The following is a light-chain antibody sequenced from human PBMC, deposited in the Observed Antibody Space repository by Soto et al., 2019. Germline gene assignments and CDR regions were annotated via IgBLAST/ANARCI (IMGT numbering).Light chain of an antibody. V-gene: IGKV3-11*01. J-gene: IGKJ4*01. CDR2: DTS. Sequence: IVLTQSPATLSLSPGERATLSCRANQSVSNYLAWYQQKPGQAPRPIIYDTSNRATGIPARFSGSRYGTSFTLTNTSLESEDLEVYYCQQRSDWLTFGGGTKLEIK. CDR3: QQRSDWLT. CDR1: QSVSNY.